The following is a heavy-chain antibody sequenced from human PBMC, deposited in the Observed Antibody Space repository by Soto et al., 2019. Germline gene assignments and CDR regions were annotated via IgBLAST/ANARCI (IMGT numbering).Heavy chain of an antibody. Sequence: EVQLVESGGGLVQPGGSLRLSCAASGFTFSNYWMHWVRQAPGKGLVWVSRINSDGSTTSYADSVKGRFTISRDNAKNTLYLQMNSLTAQDTAVYYSARASPVINPHWDVELWGRGTLVTVSP. D-gene: IGHD2-21*01. CDR1: GFTFSNYW. V-gene: IGHV3-74*01. CDR2: INSDGSTT. CDR3: ARASPVINPHWDVEL. J-gene: IGHJ2*01.